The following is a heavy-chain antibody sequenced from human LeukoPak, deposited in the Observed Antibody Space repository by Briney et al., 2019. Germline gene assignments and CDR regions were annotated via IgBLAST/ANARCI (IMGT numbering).Heavy chain of an antibody. CDR3: ARPITGAGTDLGN. CDR2: IYTGDSDT. D-gene: IGHD6-13*01. J-gene: IGHJ4*02. Sequence: PGESLKISCKASGYTFTSFFIGWVRQMPGQGLEWMGIIYTGDSDTRYSPSFQGQVTISVDKSISTAYLQWRSLKASDTAIYYCARPITGAGTDLGNWGQGTLVTVSS. CDR1: GYTFTSFF. V-gene: IGHV5-51*01.